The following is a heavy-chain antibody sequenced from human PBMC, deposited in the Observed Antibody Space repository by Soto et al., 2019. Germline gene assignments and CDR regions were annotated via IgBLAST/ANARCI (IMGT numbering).Heavy chain of an antibody. J-gene: IGHJ3*02. D-gene: IGHD5-18*01. Sequence: KPGGSLRLSCAASGFTFSSYSMNWVRQAPGKGLEWVSSISSSSSYIYYADSVKGRFTISRDNAKNSLYLQMNSLRAEDTAVYYCARDREDTVTKRRDAFDIWGQGTMVTVSS. V-gene: IGHV3-21*01. CDR1: GFTFSSYS. CDR3: ARDREDTVTKRRDAFDI. CDR2: ISSSSSYI.